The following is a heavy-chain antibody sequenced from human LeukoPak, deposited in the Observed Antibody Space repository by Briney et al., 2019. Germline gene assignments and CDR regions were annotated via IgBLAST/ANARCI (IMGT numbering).Heavy chain of an antibody. CDR1: GFTFSYYW. D-gene: IGHD6-13*01. CDR2: INGVGTST. V-gene: IGHV3-74*01. J-gene: IGHJ6*02. CDR3: ARVDNSRSGYYYGMDV. Sequence: GRSLRLSCAASGFTFSYYWMHWVRHAPGKWRGWVSRINGVGTSTNFADSVKGRFTVSRDNAKNTLYLQMNSLRVEETAVYYCARVDNSRSGYYYGMDVWGQGTTVTVSS.